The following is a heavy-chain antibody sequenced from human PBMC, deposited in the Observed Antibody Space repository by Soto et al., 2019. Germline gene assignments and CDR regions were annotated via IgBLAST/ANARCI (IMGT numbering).Heavy chain of an antibody. J-gene: IGHJ4*02. Sequence: QVQLVQSGAELRKPGASVKVSCKASGYTFTTHNINWVRQATGQGLEWMGWMNPNSGTTGYAQKFQDRLTLTRDTSITTANMELGSLTSDDTAVYFCVRYGVAAAYWGQGTPVTVSS. CDR3: VRYGVAAAY. D-gene: IGHD2-8*01. CDR1: GYTFTTHN. CDR2: MNPNSGTT. V-gene: IGHV1-8*02.